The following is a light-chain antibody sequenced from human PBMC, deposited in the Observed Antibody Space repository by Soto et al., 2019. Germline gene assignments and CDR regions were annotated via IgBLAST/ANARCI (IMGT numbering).Light chain of an antibody. J-gene: IGKJ1*01. CDR3: QKYNSAPWT. Sequence: DIQMTQSPSSLSASVGDRVTITCRASQAISNYLAWYQQKPGKVPKLLIYGASTLQSGVPSRFSGSGSGTDFTLTISSLQPEDVATYYCQKYNSAPWTFGQGTKVEIK. CDR1: QAISNY. CDR2: GAS. V-gene: IGKV1-27*01.